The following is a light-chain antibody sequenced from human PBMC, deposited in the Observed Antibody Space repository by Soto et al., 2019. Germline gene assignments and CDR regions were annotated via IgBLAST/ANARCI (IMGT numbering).Light chain of an antibody. CDR2: AAS. Sequence: ASTGDSVTITCRASQGISSYLAWYQQKPGKAPKLLIYAASTLQSGVPSRFSGSGSGTDFTLTISCLQSEDFATYYCQQYYSYPQTFGQGTKVDIK. J-gene: IGKJ1*01. CDR1: QGISSY. V-gene: IGKV1-8*01. CDR3: QQYYSYPQT.